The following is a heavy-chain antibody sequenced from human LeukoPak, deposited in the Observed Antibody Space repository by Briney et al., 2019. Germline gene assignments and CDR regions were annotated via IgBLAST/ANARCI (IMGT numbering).Heavy chain of an antibody. CDR2: IKQDGSEK. CDR1: GFTFSSYW. Sequence: GGSLRLSCAASGFTFSSYWMSWVRQAPGKGLEWVANIKQDGSEKYYVDSVKGRFTISRNNAKHSLYLQMNSLRAEDTAVYYCAKVPRASVWYPLGDYWGQGTLVTVSS. CDR3: AKVPRASVWYPLGDY. V-gene: IGHV3-7*05. D-gene: IGHD6-19*01. J-gene: IGHJ4*02.